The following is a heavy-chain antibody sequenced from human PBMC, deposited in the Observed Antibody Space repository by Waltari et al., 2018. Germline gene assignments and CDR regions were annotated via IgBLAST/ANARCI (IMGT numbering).Heavy chain of an antibody. J-gene: IGHJ4*02. D-gene: IGHD6-19*01. V-gene: IGHV3-53*01. CDR2: SYSGGNT. CDR3: AKQSPSYTRGWYPLES. Sequence: EVQLVESGGNLIQPGGSLRLSCAASGFTVRTNFISWVRQAPGKGLEWVSISYSGGNTYYAGSVKGRFTISRDNYKNMVYLEMNSLRAEDTAVYYCAKQSPSYTRGWYPLESWGPGTLVTVSS. CDR1: GFTVRTNF.